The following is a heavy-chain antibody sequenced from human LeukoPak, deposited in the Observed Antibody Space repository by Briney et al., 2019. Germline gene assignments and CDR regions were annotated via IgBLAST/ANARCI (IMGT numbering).Heavy chain of an antibody. CDR3: AKDRTATPDAFDI. CDR1: AFTFGDYA. Sequence: PPGRSLRLSCVASAFTFGDYAMHWVRQAPGKGLEWVSGISWNSGLIGYADSVKGRFTISRDNTKNSLYLQMNSLRTEDTALYYYAKDRTATPDAFDIWGQGTMVTVSS. CDR2: ISWNSGLI. D-gene: IGHD2-15*01. V-gene: IGHV3-9*01. J-gene: IGHJ3*02.